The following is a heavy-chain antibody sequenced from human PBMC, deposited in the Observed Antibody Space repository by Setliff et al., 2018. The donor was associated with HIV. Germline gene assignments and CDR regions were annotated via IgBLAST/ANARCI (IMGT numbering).Heavy chain of an antibody. J-gene: IGHJ4*02. CDR1: GGSISTNNFY. D-gene: IGHD2-21*01. CDR3: ARQVTVVGYFETAAGSFNY. V-gene: IGHV4-39*01. Sequence: SETLSLTCTVTGGSISTNNFYWGWIRQPPGKGLQWIGSIYFTGDSYYDPSLKSRVTISTDTSKNQFSLKVRSVTAADTAVYYRARQVTVVGYFETAAGSFNYWGPGTLVTVSS. CDR2: IYFTGDS.